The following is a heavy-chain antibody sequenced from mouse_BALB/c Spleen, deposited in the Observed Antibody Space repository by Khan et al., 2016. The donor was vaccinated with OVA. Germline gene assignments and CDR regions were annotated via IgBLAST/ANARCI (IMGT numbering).Heavy chain of an antibody. J-gene: IGHJ4*01. D-gene: IGHD2-1*01. CDR2: IRNKANGYTT. Sequence: EVELVESGGGLVQPGGSLRLSCAIFGFTFTDYYMSWVRQPPGKALEWLGFIRNKANGYTTEYSASVKGRFTISRAKSQSILYLQMNTLRAEDSATYYCASDTLYYDAMDYWGQGTSVTVSS. CDR3: ASDTLYYDAMDY. V-gene: IGHV7-3*02. CDR1: GFTFTDYY.